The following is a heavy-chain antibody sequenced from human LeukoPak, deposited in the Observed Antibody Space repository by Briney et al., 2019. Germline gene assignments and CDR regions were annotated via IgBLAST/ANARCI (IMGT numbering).Heavy chain of an antibody. D-gene: IGHD1-26*01. Sequence: GGSLRLSCAASGFTFSTYGMHWVRQAPGKGLEWVAFIRYDGSNKYYADSVKGRFTISRDNAKNTLYLQMNSLRAEDTAVYYCAKDFRRSVHSGSYYGYWGQGTLVTVSS. CDR1: GFTFSTYG. CDR3: AKDFRRSVHSGSYYGY. CDR2: IRYDGSNK. V-gene: IGHV3-30*02. J-gene: IGHJ4*02.